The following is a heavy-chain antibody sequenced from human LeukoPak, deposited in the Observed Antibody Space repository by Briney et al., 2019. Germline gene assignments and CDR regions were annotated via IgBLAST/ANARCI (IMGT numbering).Heavy chain of an antibody. CDR2: TVVGSGNT. Sequence: ASVKASCKASGFTFTSSAMQWVRQARGQRLEWIGWTVVGSGNTNYAQKFQERVTITRDMSTSTAYMELSSLRSEDTAVYYCAAFDFWSGYYRFDPWGQGTLVTVSS. CDR1: GFTFTSSA. D-gene: IGHD3-3*01. CDR3: AAFDFWSGYYRFDP. V-gene: IGHV1-58*02. J-gene: IGHJ5*02.